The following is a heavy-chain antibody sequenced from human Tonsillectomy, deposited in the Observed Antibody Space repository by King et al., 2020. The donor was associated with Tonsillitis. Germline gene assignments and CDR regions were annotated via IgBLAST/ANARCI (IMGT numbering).Heavy chain of an antibody. Sequence: VQLVESGGVVVQPGGSLRLSCAASGFTFDDYTMHWVRQSPGKGLEWVSLISWDGGSTYYADSVKGRFTISRDNSKNSLYLQMNSLRTEDTALYYCANDMLRPLGATFSFDYWGQGTLVTVSS. CDR2: ISWDGGST. V-gene: IGHV3-43*01. D-gene: IGHD1-26*01. CDR3: ANDMLRPLGATFSFDY. J-gene: IGHJ4*02. CDR1: GFTFDDYT.